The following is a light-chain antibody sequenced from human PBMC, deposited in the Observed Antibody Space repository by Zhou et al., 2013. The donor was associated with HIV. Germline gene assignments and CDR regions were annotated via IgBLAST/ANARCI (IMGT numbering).Light chain of an antibody. J-gene: IGKJ1*01. Sequence: IQMTQSPSSLSASVGDRVTITCRASQSIRSALAWYQQNLGKAPKLLIYDASNLESGVPSRFSGSGSGTDFTLTISSLQPDDFGTYYCLQHNSYPRTFGQGTKVEIK. CDR2: DAS. CDR3: LQHNSYPRT. V-gene: IGKV1-13*02. CDR1: QSIRSA.